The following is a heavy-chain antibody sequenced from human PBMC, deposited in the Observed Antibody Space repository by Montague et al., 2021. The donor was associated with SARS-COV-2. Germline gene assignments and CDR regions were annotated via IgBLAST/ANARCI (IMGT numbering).Heavy chain of an antibody. J-gene: IGHJ6*02. D-gene: IGHD7-27*01. CDR1: GDSVSRNDIA. V-gene: IGHV6-1*01. Sequence: RAISGDSVSRNDIAWNWFRQSSSRGLEWLGRTFYRSEWNYHYADSVKSRITIDPDTSKNQVSLQLRSVTPEDTAVYFCARVRHLGRGTDVWGQGTTVTVSS. CDR3: ARVRHLGRGTDV. CDR2: TFYRSEWNY.